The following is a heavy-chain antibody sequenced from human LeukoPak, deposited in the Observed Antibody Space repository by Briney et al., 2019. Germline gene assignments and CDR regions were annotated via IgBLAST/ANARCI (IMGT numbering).Heavy chain of an antibody. J-gene: IGHJ4*02. CDR1: GGSFSGCY. V-gene: IGHV4-34*01. Sequence: SETLSLTCAVYGGSFSGCYWSWIRQPPGKGLEWTGEINHSGSTNYNPSLKSRVTISVDTSKNQFSLKLSSVTAADTAVYYCARGWKRWLQLASFDYWGQGTLVTVSS. D-gene: IGHD5-24*01. CDR3: ARGWKRWLQLASFDY. CDR2: INHSGST.